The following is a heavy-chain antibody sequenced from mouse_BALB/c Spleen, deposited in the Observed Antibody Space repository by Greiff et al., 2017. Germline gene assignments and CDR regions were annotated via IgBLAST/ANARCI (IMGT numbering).Heavy chain of an antibody. D-gene: IGHD1-1*01. Sequence: EVQLQESGPGLVKPSQSLSLTCSVTGYSITSGYYWNWIRQFPGNKLEWMGYISYDGSNNYNPSLKNRISITRDTSKNQFFLKLNSVTTEDTATYYCARRGYYGSSYDWYFDVWGAGTTVTVSS. CDR2: ISYDGSN. CDR1: GYSITSGYY. J-gene: IGHJ1*01. V-gene: IGHV3-6*02. CDR3: ARRGYYGSSYDWYFDV.